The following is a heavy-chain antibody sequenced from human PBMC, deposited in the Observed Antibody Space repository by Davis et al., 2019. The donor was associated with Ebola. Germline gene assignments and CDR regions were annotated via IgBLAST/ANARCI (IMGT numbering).Heavy chain of an antibody. V-gene: IGHV3-33*01. CDR2: IWYDGSNK. J-gene: IGHJ4*02. CDR1: GFTFSSYG. CDR3: ARSPYGGKGGVGDY. D-gene: IGHD4-23*01. Sequence: PGGSLRLSCAASGFTFSSYGMHWVRQAPGKGLEWVAVIWYDGSNKYYADSVKGRFTISRDNSKNTLYLQMNSLRAEDTAVYYCARSPYGGKGGVGDYWGQGTLVTVSS.